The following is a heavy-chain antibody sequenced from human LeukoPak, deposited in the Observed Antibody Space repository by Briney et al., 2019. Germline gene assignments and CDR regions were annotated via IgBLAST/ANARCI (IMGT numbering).Heavy chain of an antibody. CDR3: ARGGSIAVAGRFDY. D-gene: IGHD6-19*01. Sequence: SVKVSCKASGGTFSSYAISWVRQAPGQGLEWMGGIIPIFGTANYAQKFQGRVTITTDESTSTAYMELSSLRSDDTAVYYCARGGSIAVAGRFDYWGQGTLVTVSS. CDR2: IIPIFGTA. CDR1: GGTFSSYA. V-gene: IGHV1-69*05. J-gene: IGHJ4*02.